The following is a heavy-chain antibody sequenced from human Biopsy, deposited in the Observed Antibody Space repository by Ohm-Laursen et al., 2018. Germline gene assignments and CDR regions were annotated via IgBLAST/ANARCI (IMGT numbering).Heavy chain of an antibody. CDR1: GFTFNIYA. CDR3: TKADDFWSPEGYYYYFSGMDV. V-gene: IGHV3-23*01. CDR2: ISSSGDNT. D-gene: IGHD3-3*01. J-gene: IGHJ6*02. Sequence: SLRLSCAASGFTFNIYAMAWVRQAPEKGLEWVSSISSSGDNTYYSDSVKGRFTISRDNSRNTVYLQMNSLRAEDTAIYYCTKADDFWSPEGYYYYFSGMDVWGQGTTVTVSS.